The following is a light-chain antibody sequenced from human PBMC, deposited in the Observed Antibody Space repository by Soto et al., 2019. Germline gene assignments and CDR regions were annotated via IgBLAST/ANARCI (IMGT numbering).Light chain of an antibody. CDR2: YAF. V-gene: IGKV3-11*01. CDR1: QSVNIY. Sequence: EVVLTQSPATLSLSPGETATLSCRASQSVNIYLAWYQQKPCQSPRLLIYYAFNRAHGIPARVSGSGSGTNFTLIISSLEPEDFAVFYCQQRMIWPPLTFGGGTKVEI. J-gene: IGKJ4*01. CDR3: QQRMIWPPLT.